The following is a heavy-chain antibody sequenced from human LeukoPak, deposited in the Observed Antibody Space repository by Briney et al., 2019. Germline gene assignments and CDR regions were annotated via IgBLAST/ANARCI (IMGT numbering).Heavy chain of an antibody. CDR3: AKGLKTAVGPYMGYHYYMDV. D-gene: IGHD5-18*01. CDR1: GFTFSKYA. CDR2: VIDRGTGT. V-gene: IGHV3-23*01. Sequence: GGSLRLSCAASGFTFSKYAMSWVRQAPGKGLEWVSTVIDRGTGTYYADSVKGRFTISRDNSKSTLSLQMISLRAEDTALYYCAKGLKTAVGPYMGYHYYMDVWGKGTTVTVSS. J-gene: IGHJ6*03.